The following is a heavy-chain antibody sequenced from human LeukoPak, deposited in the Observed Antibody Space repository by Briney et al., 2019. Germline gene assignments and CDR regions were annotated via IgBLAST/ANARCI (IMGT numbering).Heavy chain of an antibody. CDR1: GGSISSGGYY. V-gene: IGHV4-30-2*01. CDR2: IYHSGST. CDR3: ARGYDGYCSSTSCYPLDY. Sequence: SETLSLTCTVSGGSISSGGYYWSWIRQPPWKGLEWIGYIYHSGSTYYNPSLKSRVTISVDTSKNQFSLKLSSVTAADTAVYYCARGYDGYCSSTSCYPLDYWGQGTLVTVSS. J-gene: IGHJ4*02. D-gene: IGHD2-2*03.